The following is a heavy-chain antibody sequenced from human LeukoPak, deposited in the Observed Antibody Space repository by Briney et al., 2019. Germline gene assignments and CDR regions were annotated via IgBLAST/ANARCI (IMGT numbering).Heavy chain of an antibody. D-gene: IGHD2-2*02. CDR2: MNPNSGNT. Sequence: ASVKVSCKASGYTFTSYDINWVRRATGQGLEWMGWMNPNSGNTGYAQKFQGRVTMTRNTSISTAYMELSSLRSEDTAVYYCARRLSHCSSTSCYNWFDPWGQGTLVTVSS. J-gene: IGHJ5*02. CDR1: GYTFTSYD. CDR3: ARRLSHCSSTSCYNWFDP. V-gene: IGHV1-8*01.